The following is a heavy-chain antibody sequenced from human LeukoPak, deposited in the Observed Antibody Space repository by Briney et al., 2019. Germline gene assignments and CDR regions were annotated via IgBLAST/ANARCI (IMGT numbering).Heavy chain of an antibody. Sequence: GGSLRLSCAASGFIFSNYAFDWVRQAPGKGLEWVAAISSSSSYIYYADSLKGRFTISRDNAKNSLYLQLNSLSGEDTAVYYCTRGNLDGSPGDYWGQGTLVTVSS. V-gene: IGHV3-21*01. CDR1: GFIFSNYA. D-gene: IGHD2/OR15-2a*01. CDR3: TRGNLDGSPGDY. J-gene: IGHJ4*02. CDR2: ISSSSSYI.